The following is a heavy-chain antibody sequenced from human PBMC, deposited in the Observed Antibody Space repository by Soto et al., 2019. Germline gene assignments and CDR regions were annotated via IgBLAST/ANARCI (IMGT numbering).Heavy chain of an antibody. CDR3: AREANYYDSSGYYLLTYFDY. CDR2: IRSKTYGGTT. V-gene: IGHV3-49*05. D-gene: IGHD3-22*01. J-gene: IGHJ4*02. Sequence: EVQLVESGGGLVKPGRSLRLSCTASGFTFGDYAMSWFRQAPGKGLEWVGFIRSKTYGGTTEYAASVKGRFTISRDDSKSIAYLQMNSLKTEDTAVYYCAREANYYDSSGYYLLTYFDYWGQGTLVTVSS. CDR1: GFTFGDYA.